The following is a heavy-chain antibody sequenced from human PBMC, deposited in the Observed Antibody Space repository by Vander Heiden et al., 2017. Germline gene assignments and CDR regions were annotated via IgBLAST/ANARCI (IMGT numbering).Heavy chain of an antibody. Sequence: EVQLVESGGGLVQPGGSLRLSCAASGFTFSSYAMHWVRQAPGKGLEYVSAISSNGADTYYADSVKGRFTISRDNSKNTLYLQMGSLRAEDMAVYYCARVLTPGGFDYWGQGTLVTVSS. CDR3: ARVLTPGGFDY. CDR1: GFTFSSYA. D-gene: IGHD3-16*01. CDR2: ISSNGADT. J-gene: IGHJ4*02. V-gene: IGHV3-64*07.